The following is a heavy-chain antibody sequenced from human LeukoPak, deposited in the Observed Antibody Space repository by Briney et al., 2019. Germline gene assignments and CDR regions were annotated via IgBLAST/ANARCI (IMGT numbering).Heavy chain of an antibody. CDR1: RFTVTSNY. CDR3: AKGSGGSGSFYNHFDC. V-gene: IGHV3-66*01. Sequence: GGSLRLSCAASRFTVTSNYMSWVRQAPGKGLEWVSVIYNGGSTNYADSVKGRFTISRDNSKNTLSLQMNSLRTEDTAVFYCAKGSGGSGSFYNHFDCWGQGTLVTVSS. D-gene: IGHD3-10*01. J-gene: IGHJ4*02. CDR2: IYNGGST.